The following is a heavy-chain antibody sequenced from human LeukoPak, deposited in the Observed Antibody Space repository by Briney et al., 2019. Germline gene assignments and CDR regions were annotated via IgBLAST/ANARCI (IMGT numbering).Heavy chain of an antibody. CDR1: GFTFSTYT. Sequence: PGGSLRLSCAASGFTFSTYTVNWVRQAPGKGLEWVSSISSSSYYIYYADSVKGRFTISRDNAKNSLYLQMNSLRAEDTALYYCAKDWWDSSWYALDIWGQGTMVTVSS. J-gene: IGHJ3*02. V-gene: IGHV3-21*04. D-gene: IGHD6-13*01. CDR2: ISSSSYYI. CDR3: AKDWWDSSWYALDI.